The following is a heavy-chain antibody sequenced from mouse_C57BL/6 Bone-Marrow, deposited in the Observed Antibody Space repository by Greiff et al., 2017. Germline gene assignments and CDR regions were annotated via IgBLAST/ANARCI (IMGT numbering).Heavy chain of an antibody. D-gene: IGHD1-1*01. CDR3: ARRYYYGSLGYFDV. CDR2: ISSGSSTL. J-gene: IGHJ1*03. CDR1: GFTFSDYG. V-gene: IGHV5-17*01. Sequence: EVPGVESGGGLVKPGGSLKLSCAASGFTFSDYGMHWVRQAPEKGLEWVAYISSGSSTLYYADTVKGRFTISRDNAKNTLFLQMTSLRSEDTAMYYCARRYYYGSLGYFDVWGTGTTVTVSS.